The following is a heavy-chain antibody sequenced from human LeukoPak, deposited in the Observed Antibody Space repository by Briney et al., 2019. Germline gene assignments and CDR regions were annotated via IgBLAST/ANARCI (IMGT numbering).Heavy chain of an antibody. CDR3: ARNAYCDSTNCYAWFDP. V-gene: IGHV1-2*02. J-gene: IGHJ5*02. D-gene: IGHD2-2*01. Sequence: ASVKVSCKASGYTFTDYYIHWVRQAPGQGLEWMGWIVPHSGGTNYAQNYQGRITMTRDTSISTAYMELSGLRSDDTAVYYCARNAYCDSTNCYAWFDPWGQGTLVTVSS. CDR2: IVPHSGGT. CDR1: GYTFTDYY.